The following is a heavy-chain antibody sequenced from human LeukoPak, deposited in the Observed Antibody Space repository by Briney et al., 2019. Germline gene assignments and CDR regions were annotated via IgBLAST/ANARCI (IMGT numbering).Heavy chain of an antibody. CDR1: GFTFDDYA. Sequence: GGSLRLSCAASGFTFDDYAMHWVRQAPGKGLEWVSLISGDGGSTYYADSVKGRFTISRDNSKNSLYLQMNSLRTEDTALYYCAKCVVAAREGTYGSDTWCLGMDVWGQGTTVTVSS. CDR3: AKCVVAAREGTYGSDTWCLGMDV. D-gene: IGHD2-15*01. V-gene: IGHV3-43*02. CDR2: ISGDGGST. J-gene: IGHJ6*02.